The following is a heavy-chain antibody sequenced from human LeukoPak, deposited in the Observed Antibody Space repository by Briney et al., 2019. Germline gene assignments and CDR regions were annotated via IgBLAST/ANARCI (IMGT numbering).Heavy chain of an antibody. Sequence: PGGSLRLSCAASGFTFSSYSMNWVRQAPGKGLEWVSSISSSSSYIYYADSVKGRFTISRDNAKNSLYLQMNSLGAEDTAVYYCARDLGITMVRGMIDPWGQGTLVTVSS. D-gene: IGHD3-10*01. J-gene: IGHJ5*02. V-gene: IGHV3-21*01. CDR2: ISSSSSYI. CDR1: GFTFSSYS. CDR3: ARDLGITMVRGMIDP.